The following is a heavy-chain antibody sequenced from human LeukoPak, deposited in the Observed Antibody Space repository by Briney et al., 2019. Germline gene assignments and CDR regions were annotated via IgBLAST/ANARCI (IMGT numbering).Heavy chain of an antibody. J-gene: IGHJ4*02. V-gene: IGHV4-61*02. CDR2: IYTSGST. CDR1: GGSISSGSYY. CDR3: ARGWRDYGSGGPFDY. Sequence: PSETLSLTCTVSGGSISSGSYYRSWIRQPAGKGLEWIGRIYTSGSTNYNPSLKSRVTISVDTSKNQLSLKLSSVTAADTAVYYCARGWRDYGSGGPFDYWGQGTLVTVSS. D-gene: IGHD3-10*01.